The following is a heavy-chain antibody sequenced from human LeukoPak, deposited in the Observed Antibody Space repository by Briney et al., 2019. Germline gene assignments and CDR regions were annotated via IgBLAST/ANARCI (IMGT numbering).Heavy chain of an antibody. Sequence: GGSLRLSCAASGFTFRNYGMNWVRQAPGKGLEWVSAFSASGSTYYADSVKGRFTISRDNAKNSLYLQMNSLRVEDTAVYYCARRIVGPSSGGDYWGQGTPVTVSS. CDR2: FSASGST. D-gene: IGHD1-26*01. CDR3: ARRIVGPSSGGDY. V-gene: IGHV3-69-1*01. CDR1: GFTFRNYG. J-gene: IGHJ4*02.